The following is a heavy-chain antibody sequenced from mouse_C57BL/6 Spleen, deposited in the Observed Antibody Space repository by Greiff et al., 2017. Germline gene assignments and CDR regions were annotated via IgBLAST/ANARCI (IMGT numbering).Heavy chain of an antibody. CDR2: IHPNSGST. V-gene: IGHV1-64*01. J-gene: IGHJ4*01. CDR1: GYTFTSYW. D-gene: IGHD1-1*01. CDR3: ARYLDYGSSYVGAMDY. Sequence: VQLQQPGAELVKPGASVKLSCKASGYTFTSYWMHWVKQRPGQGLEWIGMIHPNSGSTNYNEKFKSKATLTVDKSSSTAYMQLSSLTSEDSAVYYCARYLDYGSSYVGAMDYWGQGTSVTVSS.